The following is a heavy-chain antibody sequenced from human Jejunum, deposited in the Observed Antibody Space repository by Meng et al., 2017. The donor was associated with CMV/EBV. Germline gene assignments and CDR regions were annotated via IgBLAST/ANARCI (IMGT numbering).Heavy chain of an antibody. D-gene: IGHD6-13*01. V-gene: IGHV3-21*06. Sequence: GFTFRTDGINWVRQSPGAGLEWVSSISPSGSYKYYADSVKGRFTISRDNAKNSVHLDMNSLRAEDTAVYYCARLEPLAAGGFFDYWGQGTPVTVSS. CDR1: GFTFRTDG. CDR2: ISPSGSYK. CDR3: ARLEPLAAGGFFDY. J-gene: IGHJ4*02.